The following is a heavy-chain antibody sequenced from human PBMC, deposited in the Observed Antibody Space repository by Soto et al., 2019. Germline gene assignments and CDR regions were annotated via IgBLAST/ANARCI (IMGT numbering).Heavy chain of an antibody. D-gene: IGHD5-18*01. CDR3: ARRAGNRRGYPIDS. CDR2: IYYSGST. V-gene: IGHV4-31*11. CDR1: GGSIRSDGSY. J-gene: IGHJ4*02. Sequence: QVQLQETGPGLVKPSQTRSLTCAVSGGSIRSDGSYWTWIRQLPGGGLEWIGYIYYSGSTSYKPSLEGRGSISVDSSENQFSLRLTSVTAADAAVYYCARRAGNRRGYPIDSWGQGTLVTVSS.